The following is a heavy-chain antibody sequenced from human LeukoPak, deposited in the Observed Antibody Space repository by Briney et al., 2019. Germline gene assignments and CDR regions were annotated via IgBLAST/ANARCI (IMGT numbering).Heavy chain of an antibody. CDR2: IYYTGVI. CDR1: SGSIGGHY. J-gene: IGHJ4*02. V-gene: IGHV4-59*08. D-gene: IGHD3-10*01. CDR3: ARGDYYYGSGSYYSPTFDY. Sequence: SETLSLTCTVSSGSIGGHYWTWVRQPPGKGLEWIAYIYYTGVIKYNPSLESRVTISVDTSKNQFSLRLTSVTAADTAVYYCARGDYYYGSGSYYSPTFDYWGQGTLVTVSS.